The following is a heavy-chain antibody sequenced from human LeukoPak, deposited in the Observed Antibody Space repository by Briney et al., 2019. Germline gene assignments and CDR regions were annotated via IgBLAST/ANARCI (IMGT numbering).Heavy chain of an antibody. CDR3: ATYSSLNRREFQY. V-gene: IGHV3-7*01. CDR2: IKIDGSEK. CDR1: GFTFSNYW. J-gene: IGHJ1*01. Sequence: GGSLRLSCEGSGFTFSNYWMGWVGHAPGKGLQWVANIKIDGSEKYYVDSVKGRFTISRDNAKNSLYLQMNSLRAEDTAVYYCATYSSLNRREFQYWGQGTLLTVSS. D-gene: IGHD3-22*01.